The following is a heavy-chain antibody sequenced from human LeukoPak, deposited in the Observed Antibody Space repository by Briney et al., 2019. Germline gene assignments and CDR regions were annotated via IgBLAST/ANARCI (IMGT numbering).Heavy chain of an antibody. CDR2: ISSSGSTT. D-gene: IGHD1-26*01. J-gene: IGHJ4*02. CDR3: ARDQRGSYYGFFDY. V-gene: IGHV3-48*03. CDR1: GFTFSSYE. Sequence: GGSLRLSCAASGFTFSSYEMTWVRQAPGKGLEWVSYISSSGSTTHYADSVKGRFTFSRDNAKNSLYLQMNSLRAEDTAVYYCARDQRGSYYGFFDYWGQGTLVTVSS.